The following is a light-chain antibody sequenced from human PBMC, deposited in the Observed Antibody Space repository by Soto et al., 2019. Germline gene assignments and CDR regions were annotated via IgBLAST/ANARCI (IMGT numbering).Light chain of an antibody. V-gene: IGKV2-28*01. CDR1: QSLLHSNGYTY. CDR2: MVS. J-gene: IGKJ2*01. CDR3: MQALQTRT. Sequence: DIVLTQSPLSLPVTPGEPASISCRSSQSLLHSNGYTYLDWYLQKPGQSPQLLIYMVSNRASGVSDRFSGSGSGTDFTLKISRVEAEDVGVYYCMQALQTRTFGQGTKLESK.